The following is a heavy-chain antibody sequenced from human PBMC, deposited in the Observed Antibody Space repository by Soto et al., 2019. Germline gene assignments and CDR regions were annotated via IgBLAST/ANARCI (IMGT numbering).Heavy chain of an antibody. D-gene: IGHD2-21*02. CDR1: GFTFSIYG. CDR2: ISYDGSNK. J-gene: IGHJ4*02. CDR3: AKDKVPAVMWSAPDY. V-gene: IGHV3-30*18. Sequence: QVQLVESGGGVVQPGRSLRLSCAASGFTFSIYGMHWVRQAPGKGLEWVAVISYDGSNKYYADSVKGRFTISRDNSKNTLYLQMNSLRAEDTAVYYCAKDKVPAVMWSAPDYWGQGTLVTVSS.